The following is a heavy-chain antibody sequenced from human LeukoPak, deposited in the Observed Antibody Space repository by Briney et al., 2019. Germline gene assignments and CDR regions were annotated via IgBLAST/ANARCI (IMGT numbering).Heavy chain of an antibody. CDR3: ARLTINCSGGSCYSDFDY. CDR2: IYYSGST. V-gene: IGHV4-59*08. CDR1: GGSISSYY. Sequence: SSETLSLTCTVSGGSISSYYWSWIRQPPGKGLEWIGYIYYSGSTNYNPSLKSRVTISVDTSKNQFSLKLSSVTAADTAVYYCARLTINCSGGSCYSDFDYWGQGTLVTVSS. D-gene: IGHD2-15*01. J-gene: IGHJ4*02.